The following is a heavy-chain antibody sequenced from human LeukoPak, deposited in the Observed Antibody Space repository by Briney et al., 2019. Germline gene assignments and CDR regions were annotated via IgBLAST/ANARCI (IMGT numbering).Heavy chain of an antibody. V-gene: IGHV3-23*01. CDR1: GFTFSSCA. D-gene: IGHD2-21*01. CDR2: ISGSGGST. J-gene: IGHJ3*02. CDR3: AKDHTYCGGDCYVNDAFDI. Sequence: GGSLRLSCAASGFTFSSCAMSWVRQAPGKGLEWVSAISGSGGSTYYADSVKGRFTISRDNSKNTLYLQMNSLRAEDTAVYYCAKDHTYCGGDCYVNDAFDIWGQGTMVTVSS.